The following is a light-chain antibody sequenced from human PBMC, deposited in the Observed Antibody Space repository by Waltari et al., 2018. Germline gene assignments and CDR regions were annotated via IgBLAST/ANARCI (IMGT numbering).Light chain of an antibody. CDR1: QSVLYSSNNKNY. V-gene: IGKV4-1*01. Sequence: DFVMTQSPDSLAVSLGERATINCKSSQSVLYSSNNKNYLAWYQQKPGQPPKLLIYWACTRESGVPDRFSGSGSGTDFTLTISSLQAEDVAVYYCQQYYSSPWTFGQGTKVEIK. CDR3: QQYYSSPWT. CDR2: WAC. J-gene: IGKJ1*01.